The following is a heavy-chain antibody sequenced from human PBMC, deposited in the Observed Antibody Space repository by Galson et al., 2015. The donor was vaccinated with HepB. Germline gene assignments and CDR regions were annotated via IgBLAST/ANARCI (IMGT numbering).Heavy chain of an antibody. CDR1: GFTFSSYG. Sequence: SLRLSCAASGFTFSSYGMHWVRQAPGKGLEWVAVIWYDGSNKYYADSVKGRFTISRDNSKNTLYLQMNSLRVEDTAVYYCARDPRWPVIPFDIWGQGTMVTVSS. CDR2: IWYDGSNK. CDR3: ARDPRWPVIPFDI. D-gene: IGHD5-24*01. V-gene: IGHV3-33*01. J-gene: IGHJ3*02.